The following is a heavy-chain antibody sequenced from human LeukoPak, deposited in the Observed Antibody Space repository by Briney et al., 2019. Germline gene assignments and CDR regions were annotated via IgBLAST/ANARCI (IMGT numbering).Heavy chain of an antibody. V-gene: IGHV4-39*01. Sequence: PSETLSLTCTVSGASISSTTYYWGWIRQPPGKGLEWIGTIHYSGTTYYNPSLKSRVTISVDTSKNQFSLKLSSVTAADTAAYYCASDTTVLVRFDYWGQGTLVTAPS. CDR3: ASDTTVLVRFDY. J-gene: IGHJ4*02. D-gene: IGHD4-11*01. CDR1: GASISSTTYY. CDR2: IHYSGTT.